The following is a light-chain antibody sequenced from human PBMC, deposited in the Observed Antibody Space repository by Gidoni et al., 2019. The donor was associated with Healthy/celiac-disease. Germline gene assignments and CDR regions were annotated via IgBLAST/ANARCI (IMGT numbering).Light chain of an antibody. Sequence: EIVMTQSPATPSVAPGERATLSSRASQSVSSNLAWYQQKPGQAPRLLIYGASTRATGIPARFSGSGSGTEFTLTISSLQSEDFAVYYCQQYNNWPRTFXQXTKVEIK. CDR1: QSVSSN. CDR2: GAS. J-gene: IGKJ1*01. CDR3: QQYNNWPRT. V-gene: IGKV3-15*01.